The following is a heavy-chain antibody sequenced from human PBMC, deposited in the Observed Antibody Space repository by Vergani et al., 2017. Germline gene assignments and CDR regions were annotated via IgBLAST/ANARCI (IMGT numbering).Heavy chain of an antibody. CDR3: ASGRYCSGGSCRTRRGGLFDY. V-gene: IGHV4-34*01. J-gene: IGHJ4*02. CDR2: INHSGST. D-gene: IGHD2-15*01. CDR1: GGSFSGYY. Sequence: QVQLQQWGAGLLKPSETLSLTCAVYGGSFSGYYWSWIRQPPGKGLEWIGEINHSGSTNYNPSLKSRVTISVDTSKNQFSLKLRSVTAADTAVYYCASGRYCSGGSCRTRRGGLFDYWGQGTLVTVSS.